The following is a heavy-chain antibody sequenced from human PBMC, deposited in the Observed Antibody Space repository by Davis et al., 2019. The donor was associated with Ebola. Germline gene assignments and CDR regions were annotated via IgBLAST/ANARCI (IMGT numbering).Heavy chain of an antibody. CDR1: GFTFSSYA. Sequence: PGGSLRLSCAASGFTFSSYAMSWVRQAPGKGLEWVSAISGSGGSTYYADSVKGRFTISRDNSKNTLYLQMNSLRAEDTAVYYCAKDEYSSSSDYYYYYYMDVWGKGTTVTVSS. CDR2: ISGSGGST. V-gene: IGHV3-23*01. D-gene: IGHD6-6*01. CDR3: AKDEYSSSSDYYYYYYMDV. J-gene: IGHJ6*03.